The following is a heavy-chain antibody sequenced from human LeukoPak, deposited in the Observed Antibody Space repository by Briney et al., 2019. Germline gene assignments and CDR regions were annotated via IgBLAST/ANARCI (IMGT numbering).Heavy chain of an antibody. D-gene: IGHD3-16*01. CDR3: ARLGEYRDYYYLNMDV. J-gene: IGHJ6*03. Sequence: QTGGSLRLSCAASGFTFSSYEMNWVRQAPGKGLEWVSYISSSGSTIYYADSVKGRFTISRDNAKNSLYLQMNSLRAEDTALYYCARLGEYRDYYYLNMDVWGKGTTVTVSS. V-gene: IGHV3-48*03. CDR2: ISSSGSTI. CDR1: GFTFSSYE.